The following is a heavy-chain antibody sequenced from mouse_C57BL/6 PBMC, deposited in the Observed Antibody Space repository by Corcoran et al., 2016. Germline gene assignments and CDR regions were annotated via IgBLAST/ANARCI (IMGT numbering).Heavy chain of an antibody. D-gene: IGHD1-1*01. CDR3: ARIYYYGSHYLDY. CDR2: ISYDGSN. J-gene: IGHJ2*01. V-gene: IGHV3-6*01. Sequence: DVQLQESGPGLVKPSQSLSLTCSVTGYSITSGYYWNWIRQFPGNKLEWMGYISYDGSNNYNPSLKNRISITRDTSKNQFFLKLNSVTTEDTATYYCARIYYYGSHYLDYWGQGTTLTVSS. CDR1: GYSITSGYY.